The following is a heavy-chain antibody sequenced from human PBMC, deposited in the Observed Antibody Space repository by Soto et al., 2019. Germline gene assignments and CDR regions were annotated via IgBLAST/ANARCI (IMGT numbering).Heavy chain of an antibody. CDR2: IHDSGTT. J-gene: IGHJ5*02. CDR1: GDSIRSRSYY. Sequence: PSETLSLTCTVSGDSIRSRSYYWGWVRQPPGKGLEWIGSIHDSGTTFYNPSLKSRVTISGDPSKSQFYLTMNSVTAADTAVYYCTRDAAGSVVPAWRQGALVTVSS. CDR3: TRDAAGSVVPA. D-gene: IGHD2-2*01. V-gene: IGHV4-39*02.